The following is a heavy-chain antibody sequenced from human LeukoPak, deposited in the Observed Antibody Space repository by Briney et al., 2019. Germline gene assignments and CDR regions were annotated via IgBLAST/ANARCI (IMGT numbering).Heavy chain of an antibody. D-gene: IGHD6-6*01. CDR2: ISRGGDTV. CDR3: ARQTYTSPTVRHYYYYYMDV. CDR1: GFPFSDYY. V-gene: IGHV3-11*01. J-gene: IGHJ6*03. Sequence: GGSLRLSCAASGFPFSDYYMSWIRQAPGKGLEWISYISRGGDTVYNADSVKGRFIISRDNAKNSLYLQMNSLTAEDTAMYYCARQTYTSPTVRHYYYYYMDVWGKGTTVTVSS.